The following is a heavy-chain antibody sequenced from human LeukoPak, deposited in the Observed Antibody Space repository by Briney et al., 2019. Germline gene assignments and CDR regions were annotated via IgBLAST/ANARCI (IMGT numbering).Heavy chain of an antibody. V-gene: IGHV1-18*01. CDR2: ISAYNGNT. J-gene: IGHJ4*02. Sequence: ASVKVSCKASGFTFTSYGISWVRQAPGQGLEWMGWISAYNGNTNYAQKLQGRVTMTTDTSTSTAYMELRSLRSDDTAVYYCARSPFASIAVAAYYFDYWGQGTLVTVSS. D-gene: IGHD6-19*01. CDR1: GFTFTSYG. CDR3: ARSPFASIAVAAYYFDY.